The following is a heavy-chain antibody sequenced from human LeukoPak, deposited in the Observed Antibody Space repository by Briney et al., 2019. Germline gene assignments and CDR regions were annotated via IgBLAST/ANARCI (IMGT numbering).Heavy chain of an antibody. CDR3: AKELSGWYFDY. V-gene: IGHV3-30*18. J-gene: IGHJ4*02. CDR1: GFTFSSYG. Sequence: GSLRLSCAASGFTFSSYGMHWVRQAPGKGLEWVAFFSYDGSNKYYADSVKGRFTISRDNSKNTLYLQMNSLRAEDTAVYYCAKELSGWYFDYWGQGTLVTVSS. CDR2: FSYDGSNK. D-gene: IGHD6-19*01.